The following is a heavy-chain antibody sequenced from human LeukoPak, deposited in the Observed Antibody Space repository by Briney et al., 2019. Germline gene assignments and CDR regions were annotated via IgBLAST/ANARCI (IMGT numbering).Heavy chain of an antibody. D-gene: IGHD6-13*01. CDR1: GYTFTSYD. J-gene: IGHJ6*02. V-gene: IGHV1-8*01. Sequence: ASVKVSCKASGYTFTSYDINWVRQATGQGLEWMGWMNPNSGNTGYAQKFQGRVTMTRNTSISTAYMELSSLRSEDTAVYYCARYFNLGSSWPYYYYYGMDVWGQGTTVTVSS. CDR3: ARYFNLGSSWPYYYYYGMDV. CDR2: MNPNSGNT.